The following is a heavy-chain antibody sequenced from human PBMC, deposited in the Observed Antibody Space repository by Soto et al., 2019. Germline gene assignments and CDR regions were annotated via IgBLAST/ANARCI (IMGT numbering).Heavy chain of an antibody. CDR2: INAGNGNT. CDR1: GYTFISYA. CDR3: ARDMGFGLSDY. V-gene: IGHV1-3*01. J-gene: IGHJ4*02. D-gene: IGHD3-10*01. Sequence: QVQLVQSGAEVKKPGASVKVSCKASGYTFISYAMYWVRQAPGQRLEWMGWINAGNGNTKYSQKFQGRVTITRDTSASTAYMELSSLRSEDTAVYYCARDMGFGLSDYWGQGTLFTVSS.